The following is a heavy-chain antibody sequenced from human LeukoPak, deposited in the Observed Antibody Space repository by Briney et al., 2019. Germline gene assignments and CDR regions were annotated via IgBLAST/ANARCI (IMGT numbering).Heavy chain of an antibody. CDR3: ARVYHGDYHHWYFDL. Sequence: GGSLRLSCAASGFTFSSYEMNWVRQAPGKGLEWVSYISSSGSTIYYADSVKGRFTISRDNAKNSLYLQMNSLRAEDTAVYYCARVYHGDYHHWYFDLWGRGTLVTVSS. CDR1: GFTFSSYE. V-gene: IGHV3-48*03. D-gene: IGHD4-17*01. CDR2: ISSSGSTI. J-gene: IGHJ2*01.